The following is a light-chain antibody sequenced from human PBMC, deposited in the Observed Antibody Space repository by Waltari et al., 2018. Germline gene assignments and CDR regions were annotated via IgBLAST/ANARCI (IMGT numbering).Light chain of an antibody. Sequence: EIVMTQSPATLSVSPGERATLSCRASQSVSSNLAWYPQKPGQALRLLIYGASTRATGIPGRFGGSGSGTEFTLTISRLQSEDFAVYYCQQYSNWPYTFGQGTKLEIK. J-gene: IGKJ2*01. CDR1: QSVSSN. V-gene: IGKV3-15*01. CDR2: GAS. CDR3: QQYSNWPYT.